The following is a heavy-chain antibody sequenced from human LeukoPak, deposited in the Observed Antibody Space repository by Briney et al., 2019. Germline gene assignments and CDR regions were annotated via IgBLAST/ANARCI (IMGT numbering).Heavy chain of an antibody. J-gene: IGHJ4*02. CDR3: AKPRYRVAAAGSDY. CDR1: GFTFSSYA. CDR2: ISGSGGST. Sequence: GGSLRLSCAASGFTFSSYAMSWVRQASGKGLEWVSAISGSGGSTYYADSVKGRFTISRDNSKNTLYLQMNSLRAEDTAVYYCAKPRYRVAAAGSDYWGQGTLVTVSS. D-gene: IGHD6-13*01. V-gene: IGHV3-23*01.